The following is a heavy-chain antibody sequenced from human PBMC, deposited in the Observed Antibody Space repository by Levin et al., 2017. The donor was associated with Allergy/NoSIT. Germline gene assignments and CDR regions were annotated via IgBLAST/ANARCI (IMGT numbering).Heavy chain of an antibody. Sequence: PGGSLRLSCAASGFSVSTNYMNWIRQAPGKGLEWVSVIYSDGRTIYADSVKCRVTISRDNLKNTLYLQMNSLGVEDTAVYYCARDQFLHGSASGGWFDPWGQGTLVTVSS. J-gene: IGHJ5*02. CDR2: IYSDGRT. D-gene: IGHD3-10*01. V-gene: IGHV3-53*01. CDR3: ARDQFLHGSASGGWFDP. CDR1: GFSVSTNY.